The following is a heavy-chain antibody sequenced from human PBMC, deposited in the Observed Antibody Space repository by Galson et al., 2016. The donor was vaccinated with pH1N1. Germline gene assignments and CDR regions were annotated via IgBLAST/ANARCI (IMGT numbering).Heavy chain of an antibody. CDR2: ISGGGGST. CDR3: TKGEDLMLVFPYDS. V-gene: IGHV3-23*01. Sequence: SLRLSCAASAFTFSRYWMSWVRQVPGKGLEWVAGISGGGGSTYYAESAKGRFTIARDNRKNTLSLQMNSLRGDDTAIYYCTKGEDLMLVFPYDSWGQGTLVTVSS. D-gene: IGHD3-16*01. J-gene: IGHJ4*02. CDR1: AFTFSRYW.